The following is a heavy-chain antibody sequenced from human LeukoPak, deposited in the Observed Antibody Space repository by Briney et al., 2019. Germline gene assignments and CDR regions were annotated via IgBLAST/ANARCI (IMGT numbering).Heavy chain of an antibody. CDR3: ATGGDHPY. CDR2: IYSGSNA. V-gene: IGHV3-23*03. D-gene: IGHD2-21*02. CDR1: GFTFSSYA. Sequence: GGSLRLSCAASGFTFSSYAMSWVRQAPGKGLEWVSVIYSGSNADYADSVKGRFTISRDNSKNTLYLQMNSLRAEDTAVYNCATGGDHPYWGPGTLVTVSS. J-gene: IGHJ1*01.